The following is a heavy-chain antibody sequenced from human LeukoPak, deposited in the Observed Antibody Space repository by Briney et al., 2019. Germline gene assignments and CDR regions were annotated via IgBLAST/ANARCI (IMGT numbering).Heavy chain of an antibody. D-gene: IGHD4-23*01. CDR1: GGSISSGDYY. J-gene: IGHJ2*01. CDR2: IYYSGST. V-gene: IGHV4-30-4*01. Sequence: SETLSLTCTVSGGSISSGDYYWSWIRQPPGKGLEWIGYIYYSGSTYYNPSLKSRVTISVDTSKNQFSLKLSSVTAADTAVYYCARDRWYTYRYFDLWGRGTLVTVSS. CDR3: ARDRWYTYRYFDL.